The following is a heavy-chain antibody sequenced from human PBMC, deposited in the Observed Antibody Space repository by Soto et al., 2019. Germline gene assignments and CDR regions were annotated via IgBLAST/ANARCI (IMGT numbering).Heavy chain of an antibody. CDR1: GGSISSGGYY. V-gene: IGHV4-31*03. D-gene: IGHD3-3*01. CDR3: ARKIDFSRGFFYYSGLDV. J-gene: IGHJ6*02. Sequence: QMQLQESGPGLVKPSQTLSLTCTVSGGSISSGGYYWSWIRQLPGKGLEWMGYIYRSGNAYYNPYLESRLTTSVDTSKNPFSLKVSSVTAADTAVYDWARKIDFSRGFFYYSGLDVCGHGTTVTVSS. CDR2: IYRSGNA.